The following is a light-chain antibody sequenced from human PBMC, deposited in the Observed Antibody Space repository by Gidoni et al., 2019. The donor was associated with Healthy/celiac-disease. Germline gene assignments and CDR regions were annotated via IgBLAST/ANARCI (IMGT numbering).Light chain of an antibody. CDR2: AAS. CDR3: QQDYSYPLT. V-gene: IGKV1-8*01. J-gene: IGKJ4*01. Sequence: AIRITQSPSSFSASTGDRVTITCRASQGISSYLAWYQQKPGKAPKLLIYAASTLQSVVPSRFSGSGSGTDFTLTISCLQSEDFATYYWQQDYSYPLTFXGXTKVEIK. CDR1: QGISSY.